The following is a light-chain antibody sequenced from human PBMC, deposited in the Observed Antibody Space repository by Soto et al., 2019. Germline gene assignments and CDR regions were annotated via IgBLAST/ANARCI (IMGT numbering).Light chain of an antibody. CDR3: LQDYNYPLT. CDR2: AAS. V-gene: IGKV1-6*01. CDR1: QGIRND. Sequence: AIQMTQSPSSLSASVGDRVTITCRASQGIRNDLGWYQQKPGKAPKLLIYAASSLHSGVPSRFSGSGSGTHFTLPISSLQPEDFATYYCLQDYNYPLTFGGGTKVEIK. J-gene: IGKJ4*01.